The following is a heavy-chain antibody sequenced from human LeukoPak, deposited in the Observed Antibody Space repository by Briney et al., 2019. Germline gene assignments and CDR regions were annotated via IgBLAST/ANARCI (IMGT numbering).Heavy chain of an antibody. CDR2: IRGSGGST. Sequence: GGSLRLSCAASGFTFSNHPMSWVRQAPGKGLEWVSTIRGSGGSTFFADSVKGRFTISRDNSKNTVYLQMKSLRAEDTAVYYCATGDPGFAWGQGTLVTVSS. CDR3: ATGDPGFA. D-gene: IGHD3-10*01. J-gene: IGHJ5*02. CDR1: GFTFSNHP. V-gene: IGHV3-23*01.